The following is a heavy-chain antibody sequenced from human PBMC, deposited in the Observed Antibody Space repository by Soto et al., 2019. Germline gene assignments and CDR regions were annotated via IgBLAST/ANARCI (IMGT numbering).Heavy chain of an antibody. J-gene: IGHJ4*02. V-gene: IGHV4-34*01. D-gene: IGHD3-22*01. CDR2: INHSGST. Sequence: SETLYLTCAVYGGSFSGYYWTWIRQPPGKRLEWIGEINHSGSTNYNPSLKSRVTISVDTSKNQFSLKLSSVTAADTAVYYCASSGVYYYDSSGYYYGPFFWGPGTLAILS. CDR1: GGSFSGYY. CDR3: ASSGVYYYDSSGYYYGPFF.